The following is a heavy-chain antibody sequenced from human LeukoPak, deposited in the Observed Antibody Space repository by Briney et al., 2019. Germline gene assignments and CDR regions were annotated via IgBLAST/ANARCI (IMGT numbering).Heavy chain of an antibody. CDR2: ISWNSGSI. Sequence: GRSLRLSCAASGFTFDDYAMHWVRQAPGKGLEWVSGISWNSGSIGYADSVKGRFTISRDNAKNSLYLQMNSLRAEGMALYYCAKATTYVGGAFDIWGQGTMVTVSS. D-gene: IGHD1-26*01. V-gene: IGHV3-9*03. CDR1: GFTFDDYA. J-gene: IGHJ3*02. CDR3: AKATTYVGGAFDI.